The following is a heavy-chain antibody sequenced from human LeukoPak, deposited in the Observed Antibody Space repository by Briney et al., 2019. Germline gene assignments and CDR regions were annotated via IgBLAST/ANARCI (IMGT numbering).Heavy chain of an antibody. CDR3: APRFCTSCAIDY. CDR2: MNPKSGNT. CDR1: GYTFTSYD. V-gene: IGHV1-8*01. Sequence: VASVKLSCKCSGYTFTSYDINWVRLATAPGIEWMGWMNPKSGNTGYAQKFQGRVTISRNTSISTAYMEMSSLRSEDTAVYYCAPRFCTSCAIDYWGQGTLVTVSS. J-gene: IGHJ4*02. D-gene: IGHD2-2*01.